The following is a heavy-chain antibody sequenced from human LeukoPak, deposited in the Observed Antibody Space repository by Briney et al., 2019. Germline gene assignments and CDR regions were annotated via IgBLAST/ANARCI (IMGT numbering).Heavy chain of an antibody. CDR2: ISHSGST. J-gene: IGHJ4*02. Sequence: SETLSLTCAVYGGTFSDNFWTWIRHPPGKGLECIGEISHSGSTNYNPSLRHGITISVDTSKNQFSLKLSSVTAADTAVYYCARLPTITFFDYWGQGTLVTVSS. D-gene: IGHD5-12*01. CDR3: ARLPTITFFDY. V-gene: IGHV4-34*01. CDR1: GGTFSDNF.